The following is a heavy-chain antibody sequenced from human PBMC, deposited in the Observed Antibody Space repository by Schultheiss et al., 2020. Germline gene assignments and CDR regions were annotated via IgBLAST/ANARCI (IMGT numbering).Heavy chain of an antibody. V-gene: IGHV4-39*01. CDR3: ARSYDYSNYLNWFDP. Sequence: SQTLSLTCTVSGGSISSSSYYWGWIRQPPGKGLEWIGSIYYSGSTYYNPSLKSRVTISVDTSKNQFSLKLSSVTAADTAVYYCARSYDYSNYLNWFDPWGQGTLVTVSS. CDR2: IYYSGST. CDR1: GGSISSSSYY. D-gene: IGHD4-11*01. J-gene: IGHJ5*02.